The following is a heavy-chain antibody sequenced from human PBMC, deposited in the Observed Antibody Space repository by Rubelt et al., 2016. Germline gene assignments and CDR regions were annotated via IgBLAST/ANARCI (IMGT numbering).Heavy chain of an antibody. Sequence: QVQLQESGPGLVKPSETLSLTCTVSGDSISSSYWSWIRQPPGKGVEWIGYIYTNGSTNYKPTLKSRLNISVDTSKSQFSPKLSSVNAADTAVYYCARRQWVWYFDLWGRGTLVTVSS. V-gene: IGHV4-59*01. CDR2: IYTNGST. CDR3: ARRQWVWYFDL. J-gene: IGHJ2*01. CDR1: GDSISSSY. D-gene: IGHD2-8*01.